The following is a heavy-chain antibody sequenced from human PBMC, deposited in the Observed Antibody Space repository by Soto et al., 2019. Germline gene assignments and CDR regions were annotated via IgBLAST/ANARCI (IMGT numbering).Heavy chain of an antibody. CDR3: ARDLVAGTYYFDY. J-gene: IGHJ4*02. D-gene: IGHD6-19*01. Sequence: GGSLRLSCAASGFTFSSYAMHWVRQAPGKGLEWVAVISYDGSNKYYADSVKGRFTISRDNSKNTLYLQMNSLRAEDTAVYYCARDLVAGTYYFDYWGQGTLVTVSS. CDR1: GFTFSSYA. V-gene: IGHV3-30-3*01. CDR2: ISYDGSNK.